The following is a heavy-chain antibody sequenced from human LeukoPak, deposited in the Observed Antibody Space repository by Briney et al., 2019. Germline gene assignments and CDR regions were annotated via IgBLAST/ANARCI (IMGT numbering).Heavy chain of an antibody. D-gene: IGHD3-9*01. Sequence: GGSLRVSCAASGFTFSSYEMNWVRQAPGKGLEWVSYISSSGSTIYYADSVKGRFTISRDNAKNSLYLQMSSLRAEDTAVYYCARVSKYYDILTTYGMDVWGKGTTVTVSS. V-gene: IGHV3-48*03. J-gene: IGHJ6*04. CDR2: ISSSGSTI. CDR3: ARVSKYYDILTTYGMDV. CDR1: GFTFSSYE.